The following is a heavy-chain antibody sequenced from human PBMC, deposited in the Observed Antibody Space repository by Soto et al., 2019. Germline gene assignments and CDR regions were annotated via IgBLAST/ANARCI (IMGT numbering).Heavy chain of an antibody. CDR2: ISAYNGNT. CDR1: GYTFTSYG. J-gene: IGHJ6*02. V-gene: IGHV1-18*01. CDR3: ARNYYDSSGYSRYYYGMDV. D-gene: IGHD3-22*01. Sequence: QVQLVQSGAEVKKPGASVKVSCKASGYTFTSYGISWVRQAPGQGLEWMGWISAYNGNTNYAQKLQGRVTMTTDTPTSTAYMELRSLRSDDTPVYYCARNYYDSSGYSRYYYGMDVWGQGTTVTVSS.